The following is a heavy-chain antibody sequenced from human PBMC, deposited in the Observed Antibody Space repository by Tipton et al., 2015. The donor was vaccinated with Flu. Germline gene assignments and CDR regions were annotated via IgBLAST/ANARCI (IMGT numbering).Heavy chain of an antibody. J-gene: IGHJ4*02. Sequence: TLSLTCTVSGDSLSSGDYYWTWVRQHPGKGLEWIGHIYYSGSTYYKPSLKTRLAISVDTSKNQISLNLSSVTAADTAGYYCARGVYGGTWAYLDLWGQGTRVTVSS. V-gene: IGHV4-31*03. D-gene: IGHD4-23*01. CDR1: GDSLSSGDYY. CDR2: IYYSGST. CDR3: ARGVYGGTWAYLDL.